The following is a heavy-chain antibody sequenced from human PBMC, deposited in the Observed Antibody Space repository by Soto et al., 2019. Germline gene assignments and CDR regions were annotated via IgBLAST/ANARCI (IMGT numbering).Heavy chain of an antibody. CDR3: AKEGGLSWSYYISTSNYFES. CDR2: ISYDGSNT. D-gene: IGHD1-26*01. V-gene: IGHV3-30*18. Sequence: QVQLVESGGGVVQPGRSLRLSCVASGFTFSSYGMHWVRQAPGKGLEWVAVISYDGSNTYYADSVKGRFTISRDNSKKTLYLKNNRLRAEYTSVYYCAKEGGLSWSYYISTSNYFESWGQGTLVTVSS. J-gene: IGHJ4*02. CDR1: GFTFSSYG.